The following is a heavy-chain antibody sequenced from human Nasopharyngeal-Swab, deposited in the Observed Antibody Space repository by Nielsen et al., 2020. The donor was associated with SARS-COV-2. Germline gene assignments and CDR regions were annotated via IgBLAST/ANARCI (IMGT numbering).Heavy chain of an antibody. CDR3: AKGPGVLWFGELFSYGMDV. Sequence: GASLKISCAASGFTFSSYGMHWVRQAPGKGLEWVAVISYDGSNKYYADSVKGRFTISRDNSKNTLYLQMNSLRAEDTAVYYCAKGPGVLWFGELFSYGMDVWGQGTTVTVSS. CDR1: GFTFSSYG. J-gene: IGHJ6*02. CDR2: ISYDGSNK. D-gene: IGHD3-10*01. V-gene: IGHV3-30*18.